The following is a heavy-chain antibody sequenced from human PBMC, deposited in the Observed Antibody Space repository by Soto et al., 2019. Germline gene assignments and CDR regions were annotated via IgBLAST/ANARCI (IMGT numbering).Heavy chain of an antibody. CDR2: IWSNGRNT. J-gene: IGHJ3*02. CDR3: VRERAPFDAFDI. CDR1: GLSFSCCG. Sequence: QVQLVESGGGVVHPGGSLRLSCAASGLSFSCCGMHWVRQAPGKGLEWVAVIWSNGRNTYYADSVRGRFTFSRDNSKNPLYLQMNSLRADDTALYYCVRERAPFDAFDIWGQGTMVTVSS. V-gene: IGHV3-33*03. D-gene: IGHD1-26*01.